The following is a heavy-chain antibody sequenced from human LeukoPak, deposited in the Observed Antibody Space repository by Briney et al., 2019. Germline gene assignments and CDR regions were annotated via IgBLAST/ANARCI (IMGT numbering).Heavy chain of an antibody. CDR2: INSDGSST. J-gene: IGHJ4*02. CDR3: TKGAVGY. CDR1: GFTFSSYG. V-gene: IGHV3-74*01. Sequence: PGGSLRLSCAASGFTFSSYGMSWVRQGSGKGLVWVSRINSDGSSTTYADSVKGRFTISRDNAKNSLYLQMNSLRVEDTAVYYCTKGAVGYWGQGTLVTVSS.